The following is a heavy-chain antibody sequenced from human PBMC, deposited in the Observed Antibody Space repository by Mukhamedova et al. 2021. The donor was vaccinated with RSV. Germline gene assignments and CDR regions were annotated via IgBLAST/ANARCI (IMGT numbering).Heavy chain of an antibody. CDR3: ARHSLLQGWWIMGAFDI. CDR2: EK. Sequence: EKYYVDSVKGRFTISRDNAKNSLYLQMNSLRAEDTAVYYCARHSLLQGWWIMGAFDIWGQGTMVTVSS. V-gene: IGHV3-7*01. D-gene: IGHD5-12*01. J-gene: IGHJ3*02.